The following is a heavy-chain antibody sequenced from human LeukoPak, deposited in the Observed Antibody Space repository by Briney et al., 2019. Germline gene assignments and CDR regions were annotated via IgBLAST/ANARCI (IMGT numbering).Heavy chain of an antibody. D-gene: IGHD3-3*01. V-gene: IGHV3-23*01. CDR2: ISGSGGST. CDR1: GFTFSSYA. CDR3: AKGDDFWSGYYTSDAFDI. J-gene: IGHJ3*02. Sequence: GGSLRLSCAASGFTFSSYAMSWVRQAPGKGLEWVSAISGSGGSTYYADSVKGRFTISRDNSKNTLYPQMNSLGAEDTAVYYCAKGDDFWSGYYTSDAFDIWGQGTMVTVSS.